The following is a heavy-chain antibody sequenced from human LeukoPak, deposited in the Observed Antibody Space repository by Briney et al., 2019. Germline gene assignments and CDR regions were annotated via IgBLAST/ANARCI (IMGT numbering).Heavy chain of an antibody. D-gene: IGHD6-13*01. CDR1: GGTFSSYA. CDR2: IIPSISTA. V-gene: IGHV1-69*05. CDR3: ARDVAAAGQFDY. Sequence: SVKVSCKSSGGTFSSYAISWVRQAPGQGLELMGRIIPSISTANYAQKFQGRVTITTDESTSTAYMDLSSLRSEDTAVYYCARDVAAAGQFDYWGQGTLVTVSS. J-gene: IGHJ4*02.